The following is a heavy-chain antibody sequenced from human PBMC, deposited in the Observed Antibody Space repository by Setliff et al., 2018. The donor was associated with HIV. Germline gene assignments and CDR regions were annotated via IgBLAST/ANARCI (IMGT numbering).Heavy chain of an antibody. Sequence: GGSLRLSCAASGFTLSNYGMHWVRQAPGRGLEWVAVVWYDGSNKYYVDSVRGRFTISRGNARNSLSLQMNSLGADDTAVYYCVRVAYEYIYGYNNYYYMDVWGKGTTVTVSS. J-gene: IGHJ6*03. CDR3: VRVAYEYIYGYNNYYYMDV. CDR1: GFTLSNYG. V-gene: IGHV3-33*01. D-gene: IGHD5-18*01. CDR2: VWYDGSNK.